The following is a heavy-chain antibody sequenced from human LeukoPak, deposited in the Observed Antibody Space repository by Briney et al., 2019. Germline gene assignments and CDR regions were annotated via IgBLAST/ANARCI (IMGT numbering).Heavy chain of an antibody. V-gene: IGHV1-18*01. CDR3: ARDDNYGSGQPDD. J-gene: IGHJ4*02. Sequence: ASVKVSCKASGYTFTSYGITWVRQAPGQGLGWMGWISGYNGNTNYAQKFQGRVTLTTDTSTSTVYMELRSLRSADTAVYYCARDDNYGSGQPDDWGQGTLVTVSS. CDR1: GYTFTSYG. CDR2: ISGYNGNT. D-gene: IGHD3-10*01.